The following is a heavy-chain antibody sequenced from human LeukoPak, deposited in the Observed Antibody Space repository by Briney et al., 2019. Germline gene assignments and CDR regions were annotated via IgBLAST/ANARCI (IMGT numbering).Heavy chain of an antibody. CDR1: GGSISSSSYY. Sequence: PSETLSLTCTVSGGSISSSSYYWGWIRQPPGKGLEWIGSIYYSGSTYYNPSLKSRVTISVDTSKNQFSLKLSSVTAADTAVYYCARGRASYYYDSSGYQAEYFQHWGQGTLVTVSS. D-gene: IGHD3-22*01. CDR2: IYYSGST. V-gene: IGHV4-39*07. J-gene: IGHJ1*01. CDR3: ARGRASYYYDSSGYQAEYFQH.